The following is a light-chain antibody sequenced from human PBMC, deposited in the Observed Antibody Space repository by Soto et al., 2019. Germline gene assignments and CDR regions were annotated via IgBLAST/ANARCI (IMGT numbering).Light chain of an antibody. CDR3: CSYAASSALWV. V-gene: IGLV2-23*01. J-gene: IGLJ3*02. CDR1: NSDVGTYEL. CDR2: EGS. Sequence: QSALTQPASVSGSPGQSITISCTGTNSDVGTYELVSWYQQHPGRAPKLMIYEGSKRPSGVSNRFSGSKSGDTASLTISGLQAEDEAYYYCCSYAASSALWVFGGGTKLTVL.